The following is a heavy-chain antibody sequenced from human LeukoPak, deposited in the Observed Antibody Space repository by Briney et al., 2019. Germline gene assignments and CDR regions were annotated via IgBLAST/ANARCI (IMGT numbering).Heavy chain of an antibody. D-gene: IGHD1-26*01. CDR1: GGSISSYY. CDR2: IYYSGST. Sequence: SETLSLTCTVSGGSISSYYWSWIRQPPGKGLEWIGYIYYSGSTNYNPSLKSRVTISVDTSKNQFSLKLSSVTAADTAVYYCARGEETMLGSWFDPWGQGTLVTVSS. CDR3: ARGEETMLGSWFDP. V-gene: IGHV4-59*01. J-gene: IGHJ5*02.